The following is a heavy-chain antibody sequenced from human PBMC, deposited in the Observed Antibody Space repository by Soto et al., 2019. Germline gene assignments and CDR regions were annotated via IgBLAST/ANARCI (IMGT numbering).Heavy chain of an antibody. CDR3: AREGRLHWFES. CDR2: IKHTGDA. V-gene: IGHV4-4*02. CDR1: GDSIKTETW. J-gene: IGHJ5*01. Sequence: QVHLQESGPGLVKPSETLSLTCAVSGDSIKTETWWSWPRQLQGTGLEGIGEIKHTGDANANPALRSRVSMSVDRTKNQFFLNLRSVSTADTAVYFCAREGRLHWFESWGQGTLVTVSS.